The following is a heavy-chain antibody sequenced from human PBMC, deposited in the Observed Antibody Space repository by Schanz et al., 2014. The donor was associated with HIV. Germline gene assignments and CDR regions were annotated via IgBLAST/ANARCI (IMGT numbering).Heavy chain of an antibody. CDR2: IYYSGST. CDR3: ASQGACTNGVCYTGNWFDP. V-gene: IGHV4-31*03. Sequence: QVQLQESGPGLVKPSQTLSLTCTVSGGSISSGGYYWSWIRQHPGKGLEWIGYIYYSGSTYYNPSLKSRLTISVDTSKNQFSLKLSSVTAADTAVYYCASQGACTNGVCYTGNWFDPWGQETLVTVSS. CDR1: GGSISSGGYY. D-gene: IGHD2-8*01. J-gene: IGHJ5*02.